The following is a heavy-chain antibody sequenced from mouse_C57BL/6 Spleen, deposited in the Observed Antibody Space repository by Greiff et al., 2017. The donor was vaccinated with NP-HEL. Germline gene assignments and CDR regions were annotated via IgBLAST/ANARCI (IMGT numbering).Heavy chain of an antibody. CDR3: ARELEFITTVYYYAMDY. CDR2: ISSGGSYT. J-gene: IGHJ4*01. V-gene: IGHV5-6*01. CDR1: GFTFSSYG. D-gene: IGHD1-2*01. Sequence: EVLLVESGGDLVKPGGSLKLSCAASGFTFSSYGMSWVRQTPDKRLEWVATISSGGSYTYYLDSVKGRFTISRDNAKNTQYLQMSSLKSDDTAMYYCARELEFITTVYYYAMDYWGQGTTVTVSS.